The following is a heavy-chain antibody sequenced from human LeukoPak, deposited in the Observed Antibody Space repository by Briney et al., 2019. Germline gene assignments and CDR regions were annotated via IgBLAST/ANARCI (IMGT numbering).Heavy chain of an antibody. V-gene: IGHV5-51*01. CDR1: GYSFTSYW. CDR3: ARVYDYVWGSYRNFDAFGI. J-gene: IGHJ3*02. CDR2: IYPGDSDT. D-gene: IGHD3-16*02. Sequence: GESLKISCKGSGYSFTSYWIGWVRQMPGKGLEWMGIIYPGDSDTRYSPSFQGQVTISADKSISTAYLQWSSLKASDTAMYYCARVYDYVWGSYRNFDAFGIWGQGTMVTVSS.